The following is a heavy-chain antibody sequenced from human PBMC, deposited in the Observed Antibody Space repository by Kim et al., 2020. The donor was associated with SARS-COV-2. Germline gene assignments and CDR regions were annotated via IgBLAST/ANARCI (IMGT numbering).Heavy chain of an antibody. V-gene: IGHV1-3*04. CDR2: ISTGNGNT. J-gene: IGHJ4*02. Sequence: ASVKVSCKASGYTFTSYAIHWVRQAPGQRLEWMGWISTGNGNTKYSEKFQGRVTITRDTSASTAYMELSSLRSEDTALYYCARETYGQLDYWGQGTLVTV. D-gene: IGHD4-17*01. CDR1: GYTFTSYA. CDR3: ARETYGQLDY.